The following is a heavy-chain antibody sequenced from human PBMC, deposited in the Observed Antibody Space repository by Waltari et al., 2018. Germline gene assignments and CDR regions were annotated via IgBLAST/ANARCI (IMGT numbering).Heavy chain of an antibody. CDR2: MYTSGSS. J-gene: IGHJ4*02. Sequence: QVQLQESGPGLVKPSETLSLTCPVSGASISSSDWSWTRQPAGKGLEWIGRMYTSGSSNYNPSLKSRVTMSVDTSKNQFSLKLSSVTAADTAVYYCAREADTAMARGLDYWGQGTLVTVSS. CDR3: AREADTAMARGLDY. V-gene: IGHV4-4*07. CDR1: GASISSSD. D-gene: IGHD5-18*01.